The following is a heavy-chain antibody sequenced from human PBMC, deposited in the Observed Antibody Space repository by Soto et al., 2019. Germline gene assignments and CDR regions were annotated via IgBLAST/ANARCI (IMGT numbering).Heavy chain of an antibody. CDR3: ARDRGDGDNPYYCYYGMDV. D-gene: IGHD3-10*01. J-gene: IGHJ6*02. V-gene: IGHV3-21*01. CDR1: GFTFTSYS. Sequence: EVQLVESGGGLVKPGGSLRLSCAASGFTFTSYSMNWVRQAPGKGLEWVSSISSNSDYIYYADSVKGRFTISRDNAKNSLYLQMNSLRAEETAVYYCARDRGDGDNPYYCYYGMDVWGQGTTVTVSS. CDR2: ISSNSDYI.